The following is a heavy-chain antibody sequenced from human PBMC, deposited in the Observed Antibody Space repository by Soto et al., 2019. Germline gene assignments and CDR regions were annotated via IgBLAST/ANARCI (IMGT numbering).Heavy chain of an antibody. CDR1: GFTFSSYS. CDR3: ARGGGGSSSRGVDY. V-gene: IGHV3-21*01. CDR2: ISSSSSYI. D-gene: IGHD2-15*01. J-gene: IGHJ4*02. Sequence: EVQLVESGGGLVKPGGSLRLSCAASGFTFSSYSMNWVRQAPGKGLEWVSSISSSSSYIYYADSVKGRFTISRDNAKNSLYLQMNRLRAEDTAVYYCARGGGGSSSRGVDYWGQGTLVTVSS.